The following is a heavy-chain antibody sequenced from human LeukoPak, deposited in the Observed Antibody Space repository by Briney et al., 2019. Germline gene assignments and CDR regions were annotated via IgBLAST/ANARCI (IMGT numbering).Heavy chain of an antibody. V-gene: IGHV4-4*09. J-gene: IGHJ5*02. CDR3: ARHQGDYYSGNWFDP. CDR2: IYTSGST. D-gene: IGHD4-17*01. CDR1: GSAISSYY. Sequence: SETLSLTCTVSGSAISSYYWSWIRQPPGKGLEWIGYIYTSGSTNYNPSLKSRVTISVDTSKNQFSLKLSSVTAADTAVYYCARHQGDYYSGNWFDPWGQGTLVTVSS.